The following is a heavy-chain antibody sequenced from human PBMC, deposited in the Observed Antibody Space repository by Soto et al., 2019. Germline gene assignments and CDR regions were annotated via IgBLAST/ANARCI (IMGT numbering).Heavy chain of an antibody. D-gene: IGHD3-3*01. CDR1: GGSFSGYY. CDR2: INHSGST. V-gene: IGHV4-34*01. J-gene: IGHJ5*02. Sequence: SETLSLTCAVYGGSFSGYYWSWIRQPPGKGLEWIGEINHSGSTNYNPSLKSRVTISVDTSKNQFSLKLSSVTAADTAVYYCARGLKAIFVVATLAGYTNWFDPWGQRSLDTVSS. CDR3: ARGLKAIFVVATLAGYTNWFDP.